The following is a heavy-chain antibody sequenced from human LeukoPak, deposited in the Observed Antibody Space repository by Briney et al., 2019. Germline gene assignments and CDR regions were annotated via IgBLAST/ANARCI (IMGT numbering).Heavy chain of an antibody. V-gene: IGHV4-59*01. D-gene: IGHD3-9*01. CDR3: ARFTYFDWFKPFDY. CDR1: GGSISSYY. CDR2: IYYSGST. Sequence: PSETLSLTCTVSGGSISSYYWSWIRQPPGKGLEWIGYIYYSGSTNYNPSLKSRVTISVDTSKNQFSLKLSSVTAADTAVYYCARFTYFDWFKPFDYWGQGTPVTVSS. J-gene: IGHJ4*02.